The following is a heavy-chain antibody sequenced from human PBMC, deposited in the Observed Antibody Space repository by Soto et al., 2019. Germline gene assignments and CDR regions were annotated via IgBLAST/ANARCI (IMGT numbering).Heavy chain of an antibody. J-gene: IGHJ4*02. CDR2: ISSSSSYI. V-gene: IGHV3-21*01. CDR3: ATVAGEEDGYENPLSPFDY. D-gene: IGHD5-12*01. CDR1: GFTFSSYS. Sequence: GGALRLSCAASGFTFSSYSMNWVRQAPGKGLEWVSSISSSSSYIYYADSVKGRFTISRDNAKNSLYLQMNSLRAEDTAVYYCATVAGEEDGYENPLSPFDYWGQGTLVTVSS.